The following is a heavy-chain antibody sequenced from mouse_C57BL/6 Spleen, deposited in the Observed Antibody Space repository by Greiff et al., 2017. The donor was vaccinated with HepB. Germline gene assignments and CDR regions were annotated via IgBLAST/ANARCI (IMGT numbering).Heavy chain of an antibody. CDR3: ARTTGTGGFAY. CDR1: GFTFSDYG. CDR2: ISSGSSTI. V-gene: IGHV5-17*01. D-gene: IGHD4-1*02. J-gene: IGHJ3*01. Sequence: EVQRVESGGGLVKPGGSLKLSCAASGFTFSDYGMHWVRQAPEKGLEWVAYISSGSSTIYYADTVKGRFTISRDNAKNTLFLQMTSLRSEDTAMYYCARTTGTGGFAYWGQGTLVTVSA.